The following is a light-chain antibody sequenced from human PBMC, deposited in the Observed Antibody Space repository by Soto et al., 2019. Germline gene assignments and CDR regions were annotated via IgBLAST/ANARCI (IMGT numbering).Light chain of an antibody. V-gene: IGKV3-20*01. Sequence: EIVLTQSPGTLSLSPGERATLSCRASQSVSTSYFGWFQQRPGQAPRLLIYDTFYRATGIPDRFSGSGSGTDFTLTISRLEPEDFAVYYCQQYSGPPYTLGQGTKVDNK. J-gene: IGKJ2*01. CDR2: DTF. CDR1: QSVSTSY. CDR3: QQYSGPPYT.